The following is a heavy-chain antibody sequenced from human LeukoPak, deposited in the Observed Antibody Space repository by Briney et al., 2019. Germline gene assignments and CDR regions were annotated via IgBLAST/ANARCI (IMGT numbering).Heavy chain of an antibody. CDR2: VSSSSSYI. CDR3: ARDYYDSSGYLGY. Sequence: GGSLRLSCAASGFTFSSYSMNWVRQAPGKGLEWVSSVSSSSSYIYYADSVKGRFTISRDNAKNSLYLQMNSLRAEDTAVYYCARDYYDSSGYLGYWGQGTLVTVSS. D-gene: IGHD3-22*01. J-gene: IGHJ4*02. CDR1: GFTFSSYS. V-gene: IGHV3-21*01.